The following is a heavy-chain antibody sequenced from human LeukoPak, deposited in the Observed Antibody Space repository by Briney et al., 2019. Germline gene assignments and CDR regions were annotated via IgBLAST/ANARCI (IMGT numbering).Heavy chain of an antibody. CDR1: GYTFTGYY. Sequence: ASVKVSCKASGYTFTGYYMHWVRQAPGQGLEWMGWIKPNSGGTNYAQKFQGRVTMTRDTSISTAYMELSRLRSDDTAVYYCARYLAYSSGWSYTDWFDPWGQGTLVTVSS. J-gene: IGHJ5*02. V-gene: IGHV1-2*02. D-gene: IGHD6-19*01. CDR3: ARYLAYSSGWSYTDWFDP. CDR2: IKPNSGGT.